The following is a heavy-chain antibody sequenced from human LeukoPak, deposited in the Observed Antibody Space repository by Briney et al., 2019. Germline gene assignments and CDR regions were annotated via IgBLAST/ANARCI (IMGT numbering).Heavy chain of an antibody. Sequence: GGSLRLSCAASGFTFSSYAMHWVRQAPGKGLEYVSAISSNGGSTYYANSVKGRFTISRDNSKNTLYLQMGSLRAEDMAVYYCARAGATDAFDIWGQGTMVTVSS. CDR2: ISSNGGST. CDR1: GFTFSSYA. D-gene: IGHD1-26*01. J-gene: IGHJ3*02. CDR3: ARAGATDAFDI. V-gene: IGHV3-64*01.